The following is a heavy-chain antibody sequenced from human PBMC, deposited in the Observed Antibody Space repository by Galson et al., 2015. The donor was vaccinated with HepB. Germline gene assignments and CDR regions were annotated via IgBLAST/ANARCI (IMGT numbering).Heavy chain of an antibody. CDR3: ARVRIVDDSSGYYPPYFDS. CDR1: GYTFAGYY. Sequence: SVKVSCKASGYTFAGYYIHWVRQAPGQGLEWMGIINPTGGSTNYAQKSQGRVTMTRDTSTSTVYMELNSLRSVDTAVYYCARVRIVDDSSGYYPPYFDSWGQGTLVTVSS. CDR2: INPTGGST. J-gene: IGHJ4*02. D-gene: IGHD3-22*01. V-gene: IGHV1-46*01.